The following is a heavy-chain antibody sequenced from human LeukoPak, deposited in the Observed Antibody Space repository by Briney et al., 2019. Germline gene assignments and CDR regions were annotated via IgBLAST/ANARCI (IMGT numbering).Heavy chain of an antibody. D-gene: IGHD3-16*01. CDR3: ARTLGGQLNWFDP. CDR1: GYSISSGYY. V-gene: IGHV4-38-2*02. CDR2: IYHSGST. Sequence: PSETLSLTCTVSGYSISSGYYWGWIRQPPGKGLEWIGSIYHSGSTYYNPSLKSRVTISVDTSKNQFSLKLSSVTAADTAVYYCARTLGGQLNWFDPWGQGTLVTVSS. J-gene: IGHJ5*02.